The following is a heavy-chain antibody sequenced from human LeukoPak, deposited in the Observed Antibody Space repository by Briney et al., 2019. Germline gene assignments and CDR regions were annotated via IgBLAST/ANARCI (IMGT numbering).Heavy chain of an antibody. CDR1: GFTFSNYY. D-gene: IGHD1-20*01. Sequence: PGGSLRLSCAASGFTFSNYYMTWIRQAPGKGLEWVSYISSGDGTTYYADSVKGRFTISRDNAKNSLFLQMNSLRAEDTAVYHCATWTGITPYWGQGTLVTVSS. J-gene: IGHJ4*02. CDR3: ATWTGITPY. CDR2: ISSGDGTT. V-gene: IGHV3-11*01.